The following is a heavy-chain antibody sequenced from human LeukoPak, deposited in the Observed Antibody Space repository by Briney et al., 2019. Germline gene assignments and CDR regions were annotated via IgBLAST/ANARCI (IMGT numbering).Heavy chain of an antibody. J-gene: IGHJ4*02. D-gene: IGHD1-26*01. CDR1: EFTFSSYA. Sequence: PGGSLRLSCAASEFTFSSYAMSWVRQAPGKGLEWGSAISDSGGSTYYAESVKGRFTISGDNSRNNLYLQMISLWPDDTAVYYCARQFELGYYKNFDYWGQGTLVTVSS. CDR3: ARQFELGYYKNFDY. CDR2: ISDSGGST. V-gene: IGHV3-23*01.